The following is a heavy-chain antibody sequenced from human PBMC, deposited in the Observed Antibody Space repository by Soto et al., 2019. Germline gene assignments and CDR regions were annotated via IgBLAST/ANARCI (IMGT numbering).Heavy chain of an antibody. Sequence: SETLSLTCTVSGGSIRSYYWNWIRQAPGKGLEWIGYIYDSGRTNYNPSLKSRVTISGDTSKNQFSLKPSSVTAADTAVYYCARCPLSAGYLHYYSMDVWVKGSTV. CDR3: ARCPLSAGYLHYYSMDV. V-gene: IGHV4-59*01. CDR2: IYDSGRT. D-gene: IGHD6-13*01. CDR1: GGSIRSYY. J-gene: IGHJ6*03.